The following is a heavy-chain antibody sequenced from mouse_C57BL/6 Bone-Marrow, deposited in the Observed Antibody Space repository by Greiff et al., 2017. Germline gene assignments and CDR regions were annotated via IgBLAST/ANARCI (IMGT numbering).Heavy chain of an antibody. V-gene: IGHV1-81*01. CDR3: ARRGTMVTSWFAY. J-gene: IGHJ3*01. D-gene: IGHD2-2*01. Sequence: VQLQQSGAELARPGASVKLSCKASGYTFTSYGISWVKQRTGQGLEWIGEIYPRSGNTYYNEKFKGKATLTADKSYSTAYMELRSLTSEDSAVYFCARRGTMVTSWFAYWGQGTLVTVSA. CDR2: IYPRSGNT. CDR1: GYTFTSYG.